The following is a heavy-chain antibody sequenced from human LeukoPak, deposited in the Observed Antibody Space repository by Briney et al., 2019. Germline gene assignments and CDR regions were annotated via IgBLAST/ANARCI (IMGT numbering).Heavy chain of an antibody. CDR2: IIPIFGTA. CDR1: GGTFSSYA. CDR3: ASDYYGSGSFDY. J-gene: IGHJ4*02. V-gene: IGHV1-69*05. D-gene: IGHD3-10*01. Sequence: ASVKVSCKASGGTFSSYAISWVRQAPGQGLEWMGGIIPIFGTANYAQKFQGRVTITTDESTSTAYMELSSLRSEDTAVYYCASDYYGSGSFDYWGQGTLVTVSS.